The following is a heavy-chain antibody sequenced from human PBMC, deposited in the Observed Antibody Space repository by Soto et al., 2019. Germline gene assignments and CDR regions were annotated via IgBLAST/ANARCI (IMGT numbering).Heavy chain of an antibody. V-gene: IGHV3-23*01. CDR3: AKDHSRYNWNYVFYFDY. D-gene: IGHD1-7*01. Sequence: GGSLRLSCAASGFTFSSYAMSWVRQAPGKGLEWVSAISGSGGSTYYADSVKGRFTISRDNSKNTLYLQMNSLRAEDTAVYYCAKDHSRYNWNYVFYFDYWGQGTLVTVSS. CDR2: ISGSGGST. CDR1: GFTFSSYA. J-gene: IGHJ4*02.